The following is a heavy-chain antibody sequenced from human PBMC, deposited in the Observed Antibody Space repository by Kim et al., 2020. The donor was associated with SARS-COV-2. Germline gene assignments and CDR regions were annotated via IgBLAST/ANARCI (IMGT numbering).Heavy chain of an antibody. D-gene: IGHD3-9*01. Sequence: GDAQKFQGRVTKTRNTAISTAYMELSSLRSEDTAVYYCARDDDTYYGMDVWGQGTTVTVSS. V-gene: IGHV1-8*01. J-gene: IGHJ6*02. CDR3: ARDDDTYYGMDV.